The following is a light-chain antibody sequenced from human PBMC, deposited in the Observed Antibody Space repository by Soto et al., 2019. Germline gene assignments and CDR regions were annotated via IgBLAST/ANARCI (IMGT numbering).Light chain of an antibody. CDR1: QSISSW. CDR3: QQYNDNWT. CDR2: KAS. Sequence: DVQMTRSPSTLSASVGDRVTITCRASQSISSWLAWYQQKPGTAPNLLIYKASTLQSGVPSRFSGSGSGTEFTLTISSLQPDDSATYYCQQYNDNWTFGQGTKVDIK. J-gene: IGKJ1*01. V-gene: IGKV1-5*03.